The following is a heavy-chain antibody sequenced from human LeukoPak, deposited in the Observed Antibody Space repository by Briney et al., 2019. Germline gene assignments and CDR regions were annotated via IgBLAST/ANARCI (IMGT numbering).Heavy chain of an antibody. CDR3: VKGGRYSYSY. CDR1: GFTFSTYW. V-gene: IGHV3-7*01. J-gene: IGHJ4*02. Sequence: TGGSLRLSCAASGFTFSTYWMSWVRQAPGKGLEWVANINLDGSEKYYVDSVKGRFTIPRDNAKKSLYLQMNSLRAEDTAVYYCVKGGRYSYSYWGQGTLVTVSS. CDR2: INLDGSEK. D-gene: IGHD5-18*01.